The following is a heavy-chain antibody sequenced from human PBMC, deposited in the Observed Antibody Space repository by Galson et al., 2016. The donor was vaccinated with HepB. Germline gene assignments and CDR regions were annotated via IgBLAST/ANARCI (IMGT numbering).Heavy chain of an antibody. CDR1: GTSISIDGYY. D-gene: IGHD3-22*01. V-gene: IGHV4-31*03. CDR2: IYNSGTA. J-gene: IGHJ6*03. Sequence: TLSLTCTVSGTSISIDGYYWTWIRQHPGKGLEWLGYIYNSGTAYYNPSLKNRLTISVDTSQNQFSLNLSSVTATDTAVHYCARGAAIGYYYLDGWGKGTTVTVSS. CDR3: ARGAAIGYYYLDG.